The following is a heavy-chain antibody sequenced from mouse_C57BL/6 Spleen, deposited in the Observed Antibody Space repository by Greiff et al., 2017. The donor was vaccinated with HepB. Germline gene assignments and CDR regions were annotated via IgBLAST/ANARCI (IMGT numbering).Heavy chain of an antibody. CDR1: GYTFTSYW. Sequence: QVQLQQSGAELVMPGASVKLSCKASGYTFTSYWMHWVKQRPGQGLEWIGEIDPSDSYTNYNQKFKGKSTLTVDKSSSTAYMQLSSLTSEDSAVYYCARGGLPAWFAYWGQGTLVTVSA. V-gene: IGHV1-69*01. J-gene: IGHJ3*01. CDR3: ARGGLPAWFAY. CDR2: IDPSDSYT. D-gene: IGHD5-5*01.